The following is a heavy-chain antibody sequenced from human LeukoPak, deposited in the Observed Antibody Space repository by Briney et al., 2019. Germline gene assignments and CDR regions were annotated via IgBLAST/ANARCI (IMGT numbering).Heavy chain of an antibody. CDR3: ARLLISGRYFDL. D-gene: IGHD2-15*01. V-gene: IGHV4-31*03. J-gene: IGHJ2*01. Sequence: PSETLSLTCTVSGGSISSGGYYWSWIRQHPGKGLEWIGYIYYSGSTYYNPSLKSRVTISVDTSKNQFSLKLSSVTAADTAVYYCARLLISGRYFDLWGRGTLVTVSS. CDR1: GGSISSGGYY. CDR2: IYYSGST.